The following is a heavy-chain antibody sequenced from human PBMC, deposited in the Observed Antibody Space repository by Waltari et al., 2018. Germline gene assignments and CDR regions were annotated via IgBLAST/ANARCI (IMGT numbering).Heavy chain of an antibody. Sequence: EVQLVESGGGLVKPGGSLRLSCAASGFTFSSYSMNWVRQAPGKGLEWVSSISSSSSYIYYADSLKGRFTISRYTAKNSLYLQMNSLRAEATAVYYCAREGGYSSGWGDYFDYWGQGTLVTVSS. D-gene: IGHD6-19*01. CDR2: ISSSSSYI. V-gene: IGHV3-21*01. CDR1: GFTFSSYS. CDR3: AREGGYSSGWGDYFDY. J-gene: IGHJ4*02.